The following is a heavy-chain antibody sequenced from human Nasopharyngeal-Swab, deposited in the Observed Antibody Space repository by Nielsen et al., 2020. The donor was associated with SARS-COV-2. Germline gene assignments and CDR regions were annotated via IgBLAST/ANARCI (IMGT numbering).Heavy chain of an antibody. CDR1: GFTVSSNY. CDR3: ATTVTTGTGDY. CDR2: IYSGGST. J-gene: IGHJ4*02. D-gene: IGHD4-17*01. Sequence: GESLKISCAASGFTVSSNYMSWVRQAPGKGLEWVSVIYSGGSTYYADSVKGRFTISRDNSKNTLYLQMNSLRAEETAVYYCATTVTTGTGDYWGQGTLVTVSS. V-gene: IGHV3-53*01.